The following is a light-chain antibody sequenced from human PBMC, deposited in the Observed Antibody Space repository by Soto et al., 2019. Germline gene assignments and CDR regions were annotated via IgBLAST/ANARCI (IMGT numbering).Light chain of an antibody. Sequence: EIVLTQSPATLSLSPGERATLSCRASQSIDSRLAWYQQRPGQAPRLLIYEASTRATGIPGRFSASGSGTQFTLTISSLEPEDFALYYCQQRTNWLSSFGQGTRLEIK. CDR1: QSIDSR. CDR2: EAS. J-gene: IGKJ5*01. V-gene: IGKV3-11*01. CDR3: QQRTNWLSS.